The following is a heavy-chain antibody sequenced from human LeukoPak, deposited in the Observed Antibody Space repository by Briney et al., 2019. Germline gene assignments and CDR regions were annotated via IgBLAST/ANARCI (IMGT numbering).Heavy chain of an antibody. CDR2: IYYSGST. D-gene: IGHD2-15*01. CDR1: GGSISSYY. J-gene: IGHJ4*02. V-gene: IGHV4-59*01. Sequence: SETLSLTCTVSGGSISSYYWSWIRQPPGKGLEWIGHIYYSGSTNYNPSLKSRVTISVDTSKNQFSLKLSSVTAADTAVYFCARHHDGGPKLRLDFWGLGVLVTVSS. CDR3: ARHHDGGPKLRLDF.